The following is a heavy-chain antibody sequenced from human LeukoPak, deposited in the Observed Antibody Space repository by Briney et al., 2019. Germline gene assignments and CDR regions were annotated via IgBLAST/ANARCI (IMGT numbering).Heavy chain of an antibody. V-gene: IGHV3-23*01. CDR2: ISGSGGST. D-gene: IGHD3-9*01. Sequence: GGSLRLSCAASGFTFSSYAMSWVRQAPGKGLEWVSAISGSGGSTYYADSVKGRFTISRDNSKNTLYLQMNSLRAEDTAVYYCATTDWYYDILTGDSRYWGQGTLVTVSS. CDR3: ATTDWYYDILTGDSRY. J-gene: IGHJ4*02. CDR1: GFTFSSYA.